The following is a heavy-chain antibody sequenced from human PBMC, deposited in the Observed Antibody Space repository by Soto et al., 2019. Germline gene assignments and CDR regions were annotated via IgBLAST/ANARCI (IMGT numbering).Heavy chain of an antibody. CDR2: IYHSGST. CDR3: ARVSGSYYYGMDV. V-gene: IGHV4-4*02. J-gene: IGHJ6*02. Sequence: QVQLQESGPGLVKPSGTLSLTCVVSGGSISSSNWWSWVRQPPGKGLEWIGEIYHSGSTNYNPSLKSRVTISVDKSKNQFSLKMSSVIAADTAVYYCARVSGSYYYGMDVWGQGTTVTVSS. D-gene: IGHD1-26*01. CDR1: GGSISSSNW.